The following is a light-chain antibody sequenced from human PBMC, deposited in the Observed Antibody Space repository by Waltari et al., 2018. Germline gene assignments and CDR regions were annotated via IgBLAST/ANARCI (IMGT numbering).Light chain of an antibody. V-gene: IGKV3-20*01. CDR1: QLFSANS. CDR2: GAS. CDR3: QQLVSSPLT. Sequence: IVLTQSPDTLSLSPGERATLSCRASQLFSANSLAWYQKKPGQAPRLLFYGASTRASGITDRFSGSGSGTDFTLTITRLEPEDSAVYYCQQLVSSPLTFGGGTRLEIK. J-gene: IGKJ4*01.